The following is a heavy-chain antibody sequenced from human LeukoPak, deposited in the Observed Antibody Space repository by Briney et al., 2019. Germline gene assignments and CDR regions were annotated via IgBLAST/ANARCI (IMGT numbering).Heavy chain of an antibody. CDR1: GFTFSTYS. Sequence: GGSLRLSCAASGFTFSTYSMNWVRQAPGKGLEWVSYISSGSSAIYYADSVKGRFIISRDNAKNSLYLQMNSLGDEDTAVYYCARGRSPPGVPAPGQRFDPWGQGTLVTVSS. D-gene: IGHD6-13*01. J-gene: IGHJ5*02. CDR2: ISSGSSAI. V-gene: IGHV3-48*02. CDR3: ARGRSPPGVPAPGQRFDP.